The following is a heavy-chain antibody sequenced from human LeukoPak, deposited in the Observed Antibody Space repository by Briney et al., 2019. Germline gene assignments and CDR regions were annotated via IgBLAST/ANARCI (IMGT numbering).Heavy chain of an antibody. CDR1: GFTFSSHA. V-gene: IGHV3-23*01. CDR3: AKDQQRYCSGGSCLNSFDY. J-gene: IGHJ4*02. D-gene: IGHD2-15*01. Sequence: AGGSLRLSCAASGFTFSSHAMSWVRQAPGKGLEWVSAISGSDSRTYYADSVKGRFTISRDNSKNTLYLQMNSLRAEDTAVYYCAKDQQRYCSGGSCLNSFDYRGQGTLVTVSS. CDR2: ISGSDSRT.